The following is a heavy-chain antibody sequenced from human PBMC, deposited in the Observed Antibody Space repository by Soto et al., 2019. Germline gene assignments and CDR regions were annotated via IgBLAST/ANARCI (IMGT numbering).Heavy chain of an antibody. D-gene: IGHD6-19*01. Sequence: SETLSLTCTVSGGSISSGGYYWSWIRQHPEKGLEWIGYIYYSGSTYYNPSLKSRVTISVDTSKNQFSLKLSSVTAADTAVYYCARDFTDSSGPTLGMGVWGQGTTVTVSS. V-gene: IGHV4-31*03. J-gene: IGHJ6*02. CDR2: IYYSGST. CDR3: ARDFTDSSGPTLGMGV. CDR1: GGSISSGGYY.